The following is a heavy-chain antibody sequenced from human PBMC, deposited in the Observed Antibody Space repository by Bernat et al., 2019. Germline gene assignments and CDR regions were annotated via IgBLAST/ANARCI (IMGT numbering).Heavy chain of an antibody. CDR3: AKSGTVATYFDY. Sequence: QVQLVESGGGVVQPGGSLRLSCAASGFSFRTYGMHWVRQAPGKGLEWVAFVRYDESKKFYADSVKGRFTISRDNSKNTLYLQMNSLSAEDTALYYCAKSGTVATYFDYWGQGTLVTVSS. D-gene: IGHD5-12*01. J-gene: IGHJ4*02. CDR2: VRYDESKK. V-gene: IGHV3-30*02. CDR1: GFSFRTYG.